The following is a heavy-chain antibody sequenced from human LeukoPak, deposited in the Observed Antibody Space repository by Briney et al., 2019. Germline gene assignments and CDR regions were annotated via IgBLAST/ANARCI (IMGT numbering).Heavy chain of an antibody. CDR2: IYTSGST. J-gene: IGHJ6*04. D-gene: IGHD6-13*01. CDR3: ARSIAAAGPPVDV. Sequence: SETLSLTCTVSGGSISSYYWSWIRQPAGKGLEWIGRIYTSGSTNYHTSLKSRVTMSVDTFKNQFSLKLSPVTAADTAVYYCARSIAAAGPPVDVWGKGTRITVSS. V-gene: IGHV4-4*07. CDR1: GGSISSYY.